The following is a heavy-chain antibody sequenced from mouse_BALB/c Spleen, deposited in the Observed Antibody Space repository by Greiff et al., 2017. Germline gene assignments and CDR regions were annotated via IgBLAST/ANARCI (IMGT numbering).Heavy chain of an antibody. CDR1: GFTFSSYA. Sequence: EVKVEESGGGLVKPGGSLKLSCAASGFTFSSYAMSWVRQTPEKRLEWVATISSGGSYTYYPDSVKGRFTISRDNAKNTLYLQMSSLRSEDTAMYYCARQGRGDYDAWFAYWGQGTLVTVSA. D-gene: IGHD2-4*01. V-gene: IGHV5-9-3*01. J-gene: IGHJ3*01. CDR2: ISSGGSYT. CDR3: ARQGRGDYDAWFAY.